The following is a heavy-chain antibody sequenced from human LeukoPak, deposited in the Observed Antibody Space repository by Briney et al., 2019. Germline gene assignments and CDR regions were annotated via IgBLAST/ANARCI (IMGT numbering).Heavy chain of an antibody. V-gene: IGHV4-61*01. CDR2: IYYSGST. CDR1: GGSVSSGSYY. D-gene: IGHD2-2*01. Sequence: SETPSLTCTVSGGSVSSGSYYWSWIRQPPGTGLEWIGYIYYSGSTNYNPSLKSRVTISVDTSKNQFSLKLSSVTAADTAVYYCARFSIVVVPAAMKRDYYFDYWGQGTLVTVSS. J-gene: IGHJ4*02. CDR3: ARFSIVVVPAAMKRDYYFDY.